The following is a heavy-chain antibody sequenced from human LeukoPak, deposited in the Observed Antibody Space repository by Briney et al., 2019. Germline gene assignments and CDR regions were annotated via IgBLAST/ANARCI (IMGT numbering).Heavy chain of an antibody. V-gene: IGHV4-61*02. Sequence: SETLSLTCTVSGGSISSGSYYWSWIRQPAGKGLEWIGRIYTSGSTNYNPSLKSRVTISADKSKNQVSLKLTSVTAADTAVYYCARLSVIVGSTLEYYYYYMDVWGQGTTVTVSS. D-gene: IGHD1-26*01. J-gene: IGHJ6*03. CDR2: IYTSGST. CDR1: GGSISSGSYY. CDR3: ARLSVIVGSTLEYYYYYMDV.